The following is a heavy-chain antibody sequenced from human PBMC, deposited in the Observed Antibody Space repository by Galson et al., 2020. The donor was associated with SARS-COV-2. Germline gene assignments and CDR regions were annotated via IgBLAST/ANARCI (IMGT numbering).Heavy chain of an antibody. CDR3: AEGSDY. CDR2: IIPILDVA. V-gene: IGHV1-69*04. Sequence: ASVKVSCKASGGNFNDFVFSWVRQAPGQGLEWMGRIIPILDVAHYAQKFQGRVTITADRPTSTAYMELSSLRSEDTAVYYCAEGSDYWGQGTLVTVSS. J-gene: IGHJ4*02. CDR1: GGNFNDFV.